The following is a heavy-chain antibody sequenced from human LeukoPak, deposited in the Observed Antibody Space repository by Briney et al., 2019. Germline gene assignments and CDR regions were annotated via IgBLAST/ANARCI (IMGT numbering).Heavy chain of an antibody. CDR1: GFTFSSYS. CDR3: ASFETVAAKPFDY. Sequence: GGSLRLSCAASGFTFSSYSMNWVRQAPGKGLEWVSSISGNSIYIYYADSVKGRFTISRDNAKNSLYLQMNSLRVADTAVYYCASFETVAAKPFDYWGQGTLVTVSS. D-gene: IGHD6-19*01. CDR2: ISGNSIYI. V-gene: IGHV3-21*01. J-gene: IGHJ4*02.